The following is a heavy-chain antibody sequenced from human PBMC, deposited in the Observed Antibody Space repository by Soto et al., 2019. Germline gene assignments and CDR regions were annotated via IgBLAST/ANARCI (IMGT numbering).Heavy chain of an antibody. CDR1: GFTFSSYW. CDR2: IKQDGSEK. Sequence: GGSLRLSCAASGFTFSSYWMSWVRQAPGKGLEWVANIKQDGSEKYYVDSVKGRFTISRDNAKNSLYLQMNSLRAEDTAVYYCARIRGGLGVDAFDIWGQGTMVTVSS. CDR3: ARIRGGLGVDAFDI. V-gene: IGHV3-7*05. D-gene: IGHD3-16*01. J-gene: IGHJ3*02.